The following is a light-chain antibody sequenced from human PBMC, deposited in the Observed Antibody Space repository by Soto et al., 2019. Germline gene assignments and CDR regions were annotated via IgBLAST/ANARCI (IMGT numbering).Light chain of an antibody. V-gene: IGKV1-39*01. CDR1: QSISSY. CDR3: QQNYDTPRT. J-gene: IGKJ3*01. CDR2: AAS. Sequence: DIQMTQSPSSLSAPVGDRVTITCRASQSISSYLNWYQQKQGKAPKFLIYAASTLQSGVPSRFSGSGSGTDFTLTISSLQPEDFATYYCQQNYDTPRTFGPGTKVDIK.